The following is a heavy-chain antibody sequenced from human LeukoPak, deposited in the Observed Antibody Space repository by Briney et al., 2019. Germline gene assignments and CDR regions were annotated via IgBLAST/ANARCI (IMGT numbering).Heavy chain of an antibody. CDR2: ISSSGSTI. J-gene: IGHJ5*02. Sequence: GGSLRLSCAASGFAFSSYEMNWVRQAPGKGLEWVSYISSSGSTIYYADSVKGRFTISRDNAKNSLYLQMNSLRAEDTAVYYCAKGCDYVWGSYRYIPFDPWGQGTLVTVSS. V-gene: IGHV3-48*03. CDR1: GFAFSSYE. CDR3: AKGCDYVWGSYRYIPFDP. D-gene: IGHD3-16*02.